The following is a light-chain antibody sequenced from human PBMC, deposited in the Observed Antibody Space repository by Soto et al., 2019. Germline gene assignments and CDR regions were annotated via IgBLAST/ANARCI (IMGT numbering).Light chain of an antibody. Sequence: DIQVTQSPSSLSASVGDRVTITCRASQGISNFLAWYQQKPGEVPKLLIYAASTLQSGVPSRFSGSGSGTEFTLTISSLQLEDVGTYYCQKYNSPPRTFGQGTKVDIK. CDR3: QKYNSPPRT. CDR1: QGISNF. V-gene: IGKV1-27*01. J-gene: IGKJ1*01. CDR2: AAS.